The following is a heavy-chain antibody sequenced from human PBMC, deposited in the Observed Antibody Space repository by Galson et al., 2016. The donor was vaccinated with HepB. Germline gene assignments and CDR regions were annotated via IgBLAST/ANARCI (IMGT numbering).Heavy chain of an antibody. CDR3: TKQVAEGGLGGT. CDR2: LSYNGLNQ. CDR1: GFVFSNYG. D-gene: IGHD2-15*01. J-gene: IGHJ5*02. Sequence: SLRLSCAASGFVFSNYGMHWVRQAPGKGLEWVAGLSYNGLNQHYPDSLMGRFTVSRDNSKSIMYLQMGSLRPDDTAVYYCTKQVAEGGLGGTWGQGTVVTVSS. V-gene: IGHV3-30*18.